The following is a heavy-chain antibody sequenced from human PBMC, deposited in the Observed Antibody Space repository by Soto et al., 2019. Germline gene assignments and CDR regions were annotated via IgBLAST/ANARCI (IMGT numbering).Heavy chain of an antibody. J-gene: IGHJ6*02. CDR1: GFSVSTSH. D-gene: IGHD6-13*01. Sequence: PGGSLRLSCAAAGFSVSTSHISWVRQAPGKGLEWVSVIYSGGATHYAVSVKGRLIISRDKSKNTVDLQMNSLRAEDTAVYYCARDDSSSWHEDPIDYGMDVWGQGTTATVSS. CDR3: ARDDSSSWHEDPIDYGMDV. CDR2: IYSGGAT. V-gene: IGHV3-53*01.